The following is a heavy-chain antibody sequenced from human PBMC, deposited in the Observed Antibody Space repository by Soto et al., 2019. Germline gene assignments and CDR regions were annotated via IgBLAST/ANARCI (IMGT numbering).Heavy chain of an antibody. CDR3: ATELRYLEWFTRPDY. Sequence: EAQLVESGGGLVQPGGSLRLSCAASGFAFGSYAMNWVRQAPGKGLEWVSAVTSGGTTYYADSMGGRFTISRDNSKNTLYLQMNGLRAEDTAVYYFATELRYLEWFTRPDYWGQGTLVTVSS. CDR2: VTSGGTT. CDR1: GFAFGSYA. V-gene: IGHV3-23*04. D-gene: IGHD3-3*01. J-gene: IGHJ4*02.